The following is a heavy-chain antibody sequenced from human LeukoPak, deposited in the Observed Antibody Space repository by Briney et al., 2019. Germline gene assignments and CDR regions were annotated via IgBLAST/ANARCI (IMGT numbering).Heavy chain of an antibody. CDR2: IYPGDSDT. D-gene: IGHD6-13*01. J-gene: IGHJ5*02. CDR1: EDRSISYW. V-gene: IGHV5-51*01. CDR3: ARSGIAAAGTGWFDP. Sequence: GEALKISCQGSEDRSISYWIGWGRQMPGKGREWMGIIYPGDSDTRYSPSFQGRVTISADKSISTAYLQWSCLKAADTAMYYCARSGIAAAGTGWFDPWGQGTLVTVSS.